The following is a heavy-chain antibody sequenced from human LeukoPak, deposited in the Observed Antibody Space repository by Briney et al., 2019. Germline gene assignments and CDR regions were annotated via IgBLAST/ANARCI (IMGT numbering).Heavy chain of an antibody. CDR3: ASGGRAVVGTVGGY. V-gene: IGHV3-21*01. CDR2: ISSSSSYI. Sequence: GGSLRLSCAASGFTFSSYSMNWVRQAPGKGLEWVSSISSSSSYIYYADSVKGRFTISRDNAKNSLYLQMNSLRAEDTAVYYCASGGRAVVGTVGGYWGQGTLVTVSS. D-gene: IGHD6-19*01. CDR1: GFTFSSYS. J-gene: IGHJ4*02.